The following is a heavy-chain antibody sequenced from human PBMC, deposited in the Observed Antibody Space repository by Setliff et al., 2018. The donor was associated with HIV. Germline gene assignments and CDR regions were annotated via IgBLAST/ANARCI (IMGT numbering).Heavy chain of an antibody. D-gene: IGHD4-17*01. CDR3: AKFFGGYGDYMGFDY. J-gene: IGHJ4*02. V-gene: IGHV3-30*02. CDR1: GFTFSDYG. CDR2: IRYDASNK. Sequence: PGGSLRLSCAPSGFTFSDYGIHWVRQAPGKGLEWLTYIRYDASNKFYADSVKGRFTISRDNSKNTLFLQLNSLRVDDTAVYYCAKFFGGYGDYMGFDYWGQGTLVTVSS.